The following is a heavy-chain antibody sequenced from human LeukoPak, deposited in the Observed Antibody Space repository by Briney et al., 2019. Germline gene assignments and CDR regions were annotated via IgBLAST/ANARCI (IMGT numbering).Heavy chain of an antibody. Sequence: ASVKVSCKASGYTFTSYAMHWVRQAPGQRLEWMGWSNAGNGNTKYSQEFQGRVTITRDTSASTAYMELSSLRSEDTAVYYCARGTPYGDYAWWFDPWGQGTLVTVSS. CDR3: ARGTPYGDYAWWFDP. CDR1: GYTFTSYA. D-gene: IGHD4-17*01. CDR2: SNAGNGNT. V-gene: IGHV1-3*01. J-gene: IGHJ5*02.